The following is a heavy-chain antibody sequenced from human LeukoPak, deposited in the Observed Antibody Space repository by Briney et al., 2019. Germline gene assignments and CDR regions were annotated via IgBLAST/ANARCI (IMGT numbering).Heavy chain of an antibody. V-gene: IGHV1-2*02. CDR3: PRGGTDYSNRLLDY. D-gene: IGHD4-11*01. CDR1: GFTFTGYS. J-gene: IGHJ4*02. CDR2: IFPNSGGT. Sequence: GASVRVSCKASGFTFTGYSMHWVRQAPGQGLEWMGWIFPNSGGTNYAQKFQGRVTMTRDTSISIAYMELSNLKSDDTAVYYCPRGGTDYSNRLLDYWGQGTLVTVSS.